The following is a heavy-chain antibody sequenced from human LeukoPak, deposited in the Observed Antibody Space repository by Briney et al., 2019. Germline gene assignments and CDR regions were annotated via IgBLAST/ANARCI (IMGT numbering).Heavy chain of an antibody. V-gene: IGHV3-23*01. CDR1: GFTFSSYA. CDR2: ISGSGGST. D-gene: IGHD2-21*02. CDR3: AKDRAYCGGDCYSTNTDY. Sequence: GGSLRLPCAASGFTFSSYAMSWVRQAPGKGLEWVSAISGSGGSTYYADSVKGRFTISRDNSKNTLYLQMNSLRAEDTAVYYCAKDRAYCGGDCYSTNTDYWGQGTLVTVSS. J-gene: IGHJ4*02.